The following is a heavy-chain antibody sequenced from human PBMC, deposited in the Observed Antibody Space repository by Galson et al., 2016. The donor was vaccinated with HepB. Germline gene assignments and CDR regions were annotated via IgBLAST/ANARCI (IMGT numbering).Heavy chain of an antibody. J-gene: IGHJ4*02. D-gene: IGHD2-21*01. V-gene: IGHV3-33*06. CDR2: IWYDGNNK. Sequence: SLRLSCAASGFTFNNYGMHWVRQAPGKGLEWVALIWYDGNNKNYADSVKGRSTISRDNSKNTLYLQMNSLRAEDTAVYYCAKAGPSGIRYQDDWFDYWGQGTLVTVSS. CDR3: AKAGPSGIRYQDDWFDY. CDR1: GFTFNNYG.